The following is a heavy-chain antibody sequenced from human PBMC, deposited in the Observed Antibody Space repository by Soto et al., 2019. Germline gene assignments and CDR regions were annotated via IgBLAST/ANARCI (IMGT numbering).Heavy chain of an antibody. D-gene: IGHD1-26*01. J-gene: IGHJ5*02. Sequence: AETLSLTCTASGCSITSSGFSWACLPQTPGKGRVGIGSIIYTGNTHYNPSLWRRVTIYAATSKNQFSLKMTSVTAADTAVYYCARPGMCAAGWFDPWGHGTLVTVSS. CDR3: ARPGMCAAGWFDP. CDR1: GCSITSSGFS. V-gene: IGHV4-39*01. CDR2: IIYTGNT.